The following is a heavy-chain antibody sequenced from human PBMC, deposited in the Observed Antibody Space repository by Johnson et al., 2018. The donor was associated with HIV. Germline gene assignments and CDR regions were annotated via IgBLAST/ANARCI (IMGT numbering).Heavy chain of an antibody. Sequence: VQLVESGGGLVQPGGSLRLSCAASGFTFSSYWMTWVRQAPGKGLEWVANITQDVSEQYYVASVKGRFTLSRDNAKHSLYLQMNSLRDEDTAVYYCARVRPYNWNDVHAFDIWGQGTMVTVSS. CDR3: ARVRPYNWNDVHAFDI. CDR1: GFTFSSYW. D-gene: IGHD1-20*01. CDR2: ITQDVSEQ. V-gene: IGHV3-7*01. J-gene: IGHJ3*02.